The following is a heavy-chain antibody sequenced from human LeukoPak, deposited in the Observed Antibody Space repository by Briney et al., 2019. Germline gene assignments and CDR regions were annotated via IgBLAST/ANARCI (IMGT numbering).Heavy chain of an antibody. CDR2: MNPNSGNT. CDR1: GYTFTSYD. D-gene: IGHD6-19*01. Sequence: ASVKVSCKASGYTFTSYDINWVRQATGQGLEWMGWMNPNSGNTGYAQKFQGRVTITRNTSISTAYMELSSLRSEDTAVYYCARLPITPPYSNRIAVVGYYYGMDVWGQGTTVTVSS. V-gene: IGHV1-8*03. J-gene: IGHJ6*02. CDR3: ARLPITPPYSNRIAVVGYYYGMDV.